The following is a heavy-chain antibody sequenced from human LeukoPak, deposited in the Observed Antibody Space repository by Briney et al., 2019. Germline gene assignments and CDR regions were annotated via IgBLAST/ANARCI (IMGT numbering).Heavy chain of an antibody. J-gene: IGHJ4*02. CDR2: INGSGGDT. CDR3: AKAAYSSSPLIGY. D-gene: IGHD6-6*01. CDR1: GFTFSSYA. V-gene: IGHV3-23*01. Sequence: AGSLRLSCAASGFTFSSYAMSWVRQAPGKGLQWVSVINGSGGDTYYADSVKGRFTISRDNSKNTLYLQMNSLRAEDTAVYYCAKAAYSSSPLIGYWGQGTLVTVSS.